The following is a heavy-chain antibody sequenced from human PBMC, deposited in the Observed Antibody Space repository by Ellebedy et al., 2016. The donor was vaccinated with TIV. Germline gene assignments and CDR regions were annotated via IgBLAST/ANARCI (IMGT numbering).Heavy chain of an antibody. D-gene: IGHD3-22*01. CDR2: ISNTGSRT. V-gene: IGHV3-23*01. CDR3: AKGRGGGSDSSAPRYYFDY. CDR1: GFTFSSYA. Sequence: PAGSLRLSCAASGFTFSSYAMSWVRQAPGKGLEWVSTISNTGSRTYYADSVEGRFIISSDNSKKTLYLQMNSLRAEDTAVYYCAKGRGGGSDSSAPRYYFDYWGLGTLVTVSS. J-gene: IGHJ4*02.